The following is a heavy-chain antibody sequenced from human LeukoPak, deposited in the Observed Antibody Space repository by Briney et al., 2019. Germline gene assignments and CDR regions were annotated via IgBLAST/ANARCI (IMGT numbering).Heavy chain of an antibody. V-gene: IGHV3-7*01. CDR2: IKKDGSEI. CDR1: GFAFSNFW. CDR3: ARDSLDYDIDY. Sequence: GGSLRLSCVASGFAFSNFWMSWVRQPPGKGLEWVANIKKDGSEINYVDSVKGRFTISRDNAKNSLYLQMNSLRAEDTAVYYCARDSLDYDIDYWGQGTLVTVSS. J-gene: IGHJ4*02. D-gene: IGHD4-17*01.